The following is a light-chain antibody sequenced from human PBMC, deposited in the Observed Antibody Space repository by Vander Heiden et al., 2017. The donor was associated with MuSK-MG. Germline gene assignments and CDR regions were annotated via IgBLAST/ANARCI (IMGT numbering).Light chain of an antibody. Sequence: DIQMTQSPSTLSTSVGDRVTITCRASQGISEWLAWFQQKPGKAPKLLIYKASRLESGVPSRFSGSGSGTEFTLTISSVQPDDSATYYCHHDDSYPSTFGEGTKVEIK. J-gene: IGKJ2*01. CDR2: KAS. V-gene: IGKV1-5*03. CDR3: HHDDSYPST. CDR1: QGISEW.